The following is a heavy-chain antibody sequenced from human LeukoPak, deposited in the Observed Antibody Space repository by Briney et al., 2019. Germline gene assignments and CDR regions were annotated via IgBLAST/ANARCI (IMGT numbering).Heavy chain of an antibody. D-gene: IGHD6-13*01. V-gene: IGHV4-59*08. CDR3: ARHGSIAAAGTFFDY. Sequence: SETLSLTCTVSGGSISSYYWSWIRQPPGKGLEWIGYIYYSGSTNYNPSLKSRVTISVDTSKNQFSLKLSSVTAADTAVYYCARHGSIAAAGTFFDYWGQGTLATVSS. CDR2: IYYSGST. J-gene: IGHJ4*02. CDR1: GGSISSYY.